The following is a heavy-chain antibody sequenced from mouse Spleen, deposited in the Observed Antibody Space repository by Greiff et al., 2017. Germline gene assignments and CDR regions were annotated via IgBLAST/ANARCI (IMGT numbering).Heavy chain of an antibody. J-gene: IGHJ2*01. CDR1: GYTFTSYW. D-gene: IGHD2-5*01. CDR2: IHTNSGST. Sequence: QVQLQQPGAELVKPGASVKLSCKASGYTFTSYWMHWVKQRPGQGLEWIGMIHTNSGSTNYNEKFKSKATLTVDKSYSTAYMQLSSLTSEDSAVYYCARIPFYYSNCDFDYWGQGTTLTVSS. V-gene: IGHV1-64*01. CDR3: ARIPFYYSNCDFDY.